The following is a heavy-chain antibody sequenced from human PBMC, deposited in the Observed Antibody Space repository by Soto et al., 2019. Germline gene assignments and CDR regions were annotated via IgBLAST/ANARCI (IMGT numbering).Heavy chain of an antibody. D-gene: IGHD3-10*01. J-gene: IGHJ4*02. CDR2: ISYDGSNK. V-gene: IGHV3-30-3*01. CDR1: GFTFSSYA. CDR3: APGFMGY. Sequence: GGSLRLSCAASGFTFSSYAMHWVRQAPGKGLEWVAVISYDGSNKYYADSVKGRFTISRDNSKNTLYLQMNSLRAEDTAVYYCAPGFMGYWGQGTLVTVSS.